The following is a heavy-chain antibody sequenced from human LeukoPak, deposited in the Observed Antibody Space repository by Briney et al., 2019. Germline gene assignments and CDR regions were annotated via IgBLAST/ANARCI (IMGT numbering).Heavy chain of an antibody. CDR3: ARNDSSGYFDY. J-gene: IGHJ4*02. V-gene: IGHV4-38-2*01. CDR2: VYHSGST. D-gene: IGHD3-22*01. CDR1: DYSISSGNY. Sequence: KSSETLSVTCAVSDYSISSGNYWGWIRQPPGKGLEWIGSVYHSGSTHYRPSLKSRVTISVDTSKNQFSLKLSSVTAADTAVYYCARNDSSGYFDYWGQGTLVTVSS.